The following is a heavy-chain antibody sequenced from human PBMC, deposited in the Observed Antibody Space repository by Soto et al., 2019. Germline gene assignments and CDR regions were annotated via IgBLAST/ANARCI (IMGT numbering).Heavy chain of an antibody. V-gene: IGHV3-23*01. CDR3: AKSQSSLYYMDV. CDR2: FGGSGGT. Sequence: EVQVLESGGGLVQPGGSLRLSCVGSGFIFSNYAMAWVRQAPGKGLEWVSGFGGSGGTYYADSVKGRYTISRDNSKNTLYLQMNSLRVEDTAVYCCAKSQSSLYYMDVWGKGTAVTVSS. CDR1: GFIFSNYA. J-gene: IGHJ6*03.